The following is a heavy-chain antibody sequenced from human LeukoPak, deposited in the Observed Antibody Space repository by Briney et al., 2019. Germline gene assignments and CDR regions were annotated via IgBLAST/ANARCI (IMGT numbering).Heavy chain of an antibody. J-gene: IGHJ4*02. CDR1: GGSISSSSYY. CDR2: IYHSGST. CDR3: ARAYSRTSEIDY. D-gene: IGHD6-6*01. V-gene: IGHV4-31*03. Sequence: SETLSLTCTVSGGSISSSSYYWGWIRQHPGKGLEWIGYIYHSGSTYYNPSLKSRVTISVDTSKNQFSLKLSSVTAADTAVYYCARAYSRTSEIDYWGQGTLVTVSS.